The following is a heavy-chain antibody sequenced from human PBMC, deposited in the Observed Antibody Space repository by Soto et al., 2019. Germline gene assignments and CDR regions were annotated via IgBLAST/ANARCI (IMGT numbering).Heavy chain of an antibody. V-gene: IGHV4-30-4*01. CDR3: ARSIDPEYVFDY. J-gene: IGHJ4*02. CDR2: IYYSGST. Sequence: SETLSLTCTVSGGSISRGDYYWSWIRQPPGKGLEWIGYIYYSGSTYYNPSLKSRVTISVDTSKNQFSLKLSSVTAADTAVYYCARSIDPEYVFDYWGQGTLVTVSS. D-gene: IGHD2-21*01. CDR1: GGSISRGDYY.